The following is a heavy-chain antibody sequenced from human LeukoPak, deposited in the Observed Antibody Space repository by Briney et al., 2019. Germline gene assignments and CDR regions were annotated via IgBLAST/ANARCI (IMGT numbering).Heavy chain of an antibody. CDR1: GRSISSYY. CDR2: IDISVSS. V-gene: IGHV4-4*07. CDR3: ARCRGCVDYKYLDY. J-gene: IGHJ4*02. Sequence: SETLSLTCTVSGRSISSYYCSWIRQPAGEGLECIRCIDISVSSNYNPFLKSRVTMSVETSRNQFFLKLISVTAGVTAVYSVARCRGCVDYKYLDYGGQGTVVSVPS. D-gene: IGHD4-11*01.